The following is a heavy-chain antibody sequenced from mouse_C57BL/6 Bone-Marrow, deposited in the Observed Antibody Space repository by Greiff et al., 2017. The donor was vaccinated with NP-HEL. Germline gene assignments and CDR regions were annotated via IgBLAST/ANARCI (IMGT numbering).Heavy chain of an antibody. D-gene: IGHD4-1*01. CDR2: ISAGGSYT. Sequence: EVKLVESGGGLVKPGGSLKLSCAASGFTFSSYAMSWVRQTPEKRLEWVATISAGGSYTYYPDNVKGRFTISRDNAKNNLYLQMSHLKSEDTAVYYCARDLWDGAWFAYWGQGTLVTVSA. V-gene: IGHV5-4*01. J-gene: IGHJ3*01. CDR3: ARDLWDGAWFAY. CDR1: GFTFSSYA.